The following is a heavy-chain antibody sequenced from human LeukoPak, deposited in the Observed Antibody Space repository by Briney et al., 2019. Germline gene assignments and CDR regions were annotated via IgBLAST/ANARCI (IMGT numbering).Heavy chain of an antibody. D-gene: IGHD2-2*01. CDR2: IYYSGST. CDR1: GGSISNYY. Sequence: SETLSLTCTVSGGSISNYYWSWIRQPPGKGLEWIGYIYYSGSTNYNPSLKSRVTISVDTSKNQFSLKMSSVTAADTAVYYCARDALYCSSTSCYRYWYFDLWGRGTLVTVSS. V-gene: IGHV4-59*12. CDR3: ARDALYCSSTSCYRYWYFDL. J-gene: IGHJ2*01.